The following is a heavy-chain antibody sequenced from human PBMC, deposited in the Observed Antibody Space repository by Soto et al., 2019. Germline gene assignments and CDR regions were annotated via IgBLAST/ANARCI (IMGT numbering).Heavy chain of an antibody. J-gene: IGHJ4*02. Sequence: QVQLVESGGGVVQPGRSLRLSCAASGFTFSSYGMHWVRQAPGKGLEWVAVIWYDGSNKYYADSVKGRFTISRDNSKNTLYLQMNSLRAEDTAVYYCARDSPKSSSLGYWGQGTLVTVSS. CDR2: IWYDGSNK. CDR3: ARDSPKSSSLGY. CDR1: GFTFSSYG. D-gene: IGHD6-13*01. V-gene: IGHV3-33*01.